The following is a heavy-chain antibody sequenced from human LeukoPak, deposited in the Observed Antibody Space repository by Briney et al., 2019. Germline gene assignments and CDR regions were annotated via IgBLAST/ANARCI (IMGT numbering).Heavy chain of an antibody. CDR1: GFTFSSSA. V-gene: IGHV3-23*01. CDR2: ISGSDSST. CDR3: AKSGYNRFDY. Sequence: RGSLRLSCAASGFTFSSSAMSWVRQVPGKGLEWVSTISGSDSSTYYADSVKGRFTISRDNSKNTLYLQMNSLRADDTAVYYCAKSGYNRFDYWGQGTLVTVSS. J-gene: IGHJ4*02. D-gene: IGHD5-24*01.